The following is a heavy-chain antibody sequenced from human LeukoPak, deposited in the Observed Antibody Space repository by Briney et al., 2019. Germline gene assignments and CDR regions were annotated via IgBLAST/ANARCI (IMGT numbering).Heavy chain of an antibody. V-gene: IGHV3-7*01. CDR2: INPEGSEK. J-gene: IGHJ4*02. D-gene: IGHD3-22*01. CDR3: AKERLLSLYHFDY. Sequence: GGSLRLSCAVSGLTFSSSWMDWVRQAPGKGLEWVASINPEGSEKYSADSVKGRFTISRDNAKNSLYLQMNSLRAEDTAVYYCAKERLLSLYHFDYWGQGTLVTVSS. CDR1: GLTFSSSW.